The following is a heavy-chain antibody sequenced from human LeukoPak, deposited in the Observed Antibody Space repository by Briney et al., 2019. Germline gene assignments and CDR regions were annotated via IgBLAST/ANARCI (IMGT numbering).Heavy chain of an antibody. D-gene: IGHD5-18*01. CDR2: INPNSGGT. CDR1: GCTFTDYY. V-gene: IGHV1-2*02. CDR3: ATAGGYSYGYYGMDV. Sequence: ASVKVSCKSSGCTFTDYYMHWVRQAPGQGLEWMGWINPNSGGTNYAQKFQGRVTMTRDTSISTAYMELSWLKSDDTALYYCATAGGYSYGYYGMDVWGQGTTVTVSS. J-gene: IGHJ6*02.